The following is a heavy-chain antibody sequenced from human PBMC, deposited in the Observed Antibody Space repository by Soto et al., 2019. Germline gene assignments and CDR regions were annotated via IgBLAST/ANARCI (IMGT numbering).Heavy chain of an antibody. D-gene: IGHD2-15*01. V-gene: IGHV3-30*03. Sequence: GGSLRLSCAASGFTFSSYGMHWVRQAPGKGLEWVAVISYDGSNKYYADSVKGRFTISRDNSKNSLYLQMNSLRAEDTAVYYCARVGYCSGGSCHGDAFDIWGQGTMVTVSS. CDR1: GFTFSSYG. CDR3: ARVGYCSGGSCHGDAFDI. J-gene: IGHJ3*02. CDR2: ISYDGSNK.